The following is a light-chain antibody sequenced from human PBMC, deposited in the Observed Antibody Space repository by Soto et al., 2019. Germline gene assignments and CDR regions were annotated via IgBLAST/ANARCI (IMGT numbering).Light chain of an antibody. Sequence: DIQMTQSPSTLSASVGDRVTITCRASENINSRLAWYQQKPGKAPKLLIYKASTLQGGVPSRFSGSGSVTQFTLNISSLQPDDFATYYCQQHNSYWTFGQGTKVEIK. V-gene: IGKV1-5*03. J-gene: IGKJ1*01. CDR1: ENINSR. CDR2: KAS. CDR3: QQHNSYWT.